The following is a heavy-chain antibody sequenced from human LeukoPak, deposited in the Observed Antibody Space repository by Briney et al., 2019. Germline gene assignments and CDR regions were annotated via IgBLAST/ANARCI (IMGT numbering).Heavy chain of an antibody. CDR3: ARGGSGTTVSLFAY. J-gene: IGHJ4*02. Sequence: SQTLSLTCAISGDSVSSNSAAWNWIRQSPSRGLEWLRRTYYRTKWYDDYAVSVKSRMTINADTSKNQFSLRLNSVTPEDTAVYYCARGGSGTTVSLFAYWGQGTLVTVSS. CDR2: TYYRTKWYD. D-gene: IGHD1-1*01. CDR1: GDSVSSNSAA. V-gene: IGHV6-1*01.